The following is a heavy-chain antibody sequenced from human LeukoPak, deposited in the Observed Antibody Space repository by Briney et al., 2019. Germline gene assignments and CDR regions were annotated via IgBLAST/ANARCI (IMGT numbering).Heavy chain of an antibody. CDR2: INPSGGST. CDR3: ARGGSVERLDDAFDI. D-gene: IGHD1-1*01. J-gene: IGHJ3*02. Sequence: ASVKVSCKASGYTFTSYYMHWVRQASGQGLEWMGIINPSGGSTSYAQKFQGRVTMTRDTSTSTVYMELSSLRSEDTAVYYCARGGSVERLDDAFDIWGQGTMVTVSS. V-gene: IGHV1-46*01. CDR1: GYTFTSYY.